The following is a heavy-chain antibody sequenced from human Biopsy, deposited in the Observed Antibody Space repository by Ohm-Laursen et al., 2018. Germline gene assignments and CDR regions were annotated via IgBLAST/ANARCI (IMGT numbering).Heavy chain of an antibody. CDR2: ISSRSSDI. D-gene: IGHD4-23*01. CDR3: ARGNGPSA. CDR1: GFIFSTYT. Sequence: SLRLSRAASGFIFSTYTMNWVRQAPGEGLEWVSSISSRSSDIYYADSVKGRFTISRDNARNSVYLQMNSLRAEDTAIYYCARGNGPSAWGQGTLVTVSS. J-gene: IGHJ5*02. V-gene: IGHV3-21*01.